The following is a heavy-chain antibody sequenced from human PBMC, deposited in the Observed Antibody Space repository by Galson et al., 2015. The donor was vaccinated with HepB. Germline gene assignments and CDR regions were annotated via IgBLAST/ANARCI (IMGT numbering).Heavy chain of an antibody. J-gene: IGHJ6*02. CDR1: GFTFSSYS. CDR2: ISSSSSTI. Sequence: SLRLSCAASGFTFSSYSMNWVRQAPGKGLEWVSYISSSSSTIQYADSVKGRFTISRDNAKNSLYLQMNSLRAEDTAVYYCASVGISPYYYYGMDVWGQGTTVTVSS. CDR3: ASVGISPYYYYGMDV. V-gene: IGHV3-48*01. D-gene: IGHD3-10*01.